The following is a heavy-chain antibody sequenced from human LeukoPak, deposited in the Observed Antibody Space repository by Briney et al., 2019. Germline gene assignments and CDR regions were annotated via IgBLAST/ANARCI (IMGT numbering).Heavy chain of an antibody. V-gene: IGHV1-46*01. Sequence: ASVKVSCKASGYTFTSYYMHWVRQAPGQGLEWMGIINPSGGSTSYAQKFQGRVTMTRDTSTSTVYMELSSLRSEDTAVYYCARAKSDYDILTGYQPLDAAFDIWGQGTMVTVSS. CDR3: ARAKSDYDILTGYQPLDAAFDI. CDR2: INPSGGST. D-gene: IGHD3-9*01. J-gene: IGHJ3*02. CDR1: GYTFTSYY.